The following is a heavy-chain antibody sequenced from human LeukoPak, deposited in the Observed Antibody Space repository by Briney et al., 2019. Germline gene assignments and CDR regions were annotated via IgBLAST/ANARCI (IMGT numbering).Heavy chain of an antibody. J-gene: IGHJ6*02. CDR2: IYYSGST. Sequence: SETLSLTCTVSGGSISSYYWSWIRQPPGKGLEWIGYIYYSGSTNYNPSLKSRVTISVDTSKNQFSLKLSSVTAADTAVYYCARDRGDNSSSWYGVTSYYYYGMDVWGQGTTVTVSS. CDR3: ARDRGDNSSSWYGVTSYYYYGMDV. CDR1: GGSISSYY. D-gene: IGHD6-13*01. V-gene: IGHV4-59*01.